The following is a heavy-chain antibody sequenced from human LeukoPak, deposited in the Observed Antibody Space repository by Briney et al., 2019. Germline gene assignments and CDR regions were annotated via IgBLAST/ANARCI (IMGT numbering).Heavy chain of an antibody. Sequence: GGSLRLSCAASGFTFDDYTMHWVRQAPGKGLEWVSLISWDGGSTYYADSVKGRFTISRDNSKNSLYLQMNSLRTEDTALYYCAKDSGGYYYYMDVWGKGTTATISS. CDR3: AKDSGGYYYYMDV. CDR2: ISWDGGST. CDR1: GFTFDDYT. D-gene: IGHD3-16*01. V-gene: IGHV3-43*01. J-gene: IGHJ6*03.